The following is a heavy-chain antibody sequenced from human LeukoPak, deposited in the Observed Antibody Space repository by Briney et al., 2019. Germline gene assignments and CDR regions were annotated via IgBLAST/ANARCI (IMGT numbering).Heavy chain of an antibody. CDR3: AKRRLFYGMAV. CDR2: ISYDGSNK. V-gene: IGHV3-30*18. D-gene: IGHD3-22*01. CDR1: GFTFSSYG. J-gene: IGHJ6*02. Sequence: GGSLRLSCAASGFTFSSYGMHWLRQAPGKGLEGVAVISYDGSNKYYADSVKGRFTISRDNSKNTLYLQMNSLRAEDTAVYYCAKRRLFYGMAVWGQGTTVTVSS.